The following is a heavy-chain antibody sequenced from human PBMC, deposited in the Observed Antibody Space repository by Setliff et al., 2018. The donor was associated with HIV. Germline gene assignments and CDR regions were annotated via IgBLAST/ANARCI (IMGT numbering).Heavy chain of an antibody. CDR3: ARHGGYNPLDY. CDR1: GYYFTTFW. Sequence: HGESLKISCKGSGYYFTTFWIAWVRQMPGQGLEWMGIIYPSDSATAYSPSFQGQVTISADKSISTAYLQWSSLKASDTAMYYCARHGGYNPLDYWGQGTLVTVSS. J-gene: IGHJ4*02. D-gene: IGHD5-12*01. V-gene: IGHV5-51*01. CDR2: IYPSDSAT.